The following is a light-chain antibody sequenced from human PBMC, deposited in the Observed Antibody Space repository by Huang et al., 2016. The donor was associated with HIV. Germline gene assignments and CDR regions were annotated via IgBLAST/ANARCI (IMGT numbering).Light chain of an antibody. V-gene: IGKV3-20*01. CDR3: QQYASSPRT. Sequence: EIVLTQSPGTLSVSPGEKATLTCRPRQSVNSLFLAWYQQRPGQPPRLLLDGASYRATGVPDRFSGGGSGTNFIRTISSLQPEDFAVYFCQQYASSPRTFGQGTRLDIK. CDR2: GAS. CDR1: QSVNSLF. J-gene: IGKJ2*01.